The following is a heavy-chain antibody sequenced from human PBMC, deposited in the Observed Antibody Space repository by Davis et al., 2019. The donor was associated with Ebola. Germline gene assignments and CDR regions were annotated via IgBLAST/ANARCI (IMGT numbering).Heavy chain of an antibody. CDR1: GGSISSYY. CDR2: IYYSGST. Sequence: MPSETLSLTCTVSGGSISSYYWGWIRQPPGKGLEWIGSIYYSGSTYYNPSLKSRVTISVDTSKNQFSLKLSSVTAADTAVYYCARGRGIAVDYWGQGTLVTVSS. CDR3: ARGRGIAVDY. D-gene: IGHD6-13*01. J-gene: IGHJ4*02. V-gene: IGHV4-39*01.